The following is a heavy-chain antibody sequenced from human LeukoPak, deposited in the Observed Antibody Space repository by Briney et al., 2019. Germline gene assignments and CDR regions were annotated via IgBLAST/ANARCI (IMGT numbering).Heavy chain of an antibody. J-gene: IGHJ4*01. D-gene: IGHD2-15*01. V-gene: IGHV5-51*01. Sequence: GESLKISCKGSGYSFSTYWIAWVRQMPGKGLEWMGIIYPADSDTRYSPSFQGQVTISADKSITTAYLQWSSLKASDTAIYYCARGSTPMRGFCSSGSCTLFEYWGQEPWSPSPQ. CDR3: ARGSTPMRGFCSSGSCTLFEY. CDR1: GYSFSTYW. CDR2: IYPADSDT.